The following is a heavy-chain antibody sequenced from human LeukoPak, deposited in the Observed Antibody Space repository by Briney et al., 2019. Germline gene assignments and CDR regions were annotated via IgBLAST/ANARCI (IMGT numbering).Heavy chain of an antibody. CDR3: AKDLVSGDWYWRGFDS. J-gene: IGHJ4*02. Sequence: PGGSLRLSCAASGFTFNSYVMSWVRQAPGKGLEWVSAIGGSSGRTYYADSVRGRFTIPRDNSKNTVYLQLNSLRGEDTAVYYCAKDLVSGDWYWRGFDSWGQGTLVTVSS. V-gene: IGHV3-23*01. D-gene: IGHD6-19*01. CDR2: IGGSSGRT. CDR1: GFTFNSYV.